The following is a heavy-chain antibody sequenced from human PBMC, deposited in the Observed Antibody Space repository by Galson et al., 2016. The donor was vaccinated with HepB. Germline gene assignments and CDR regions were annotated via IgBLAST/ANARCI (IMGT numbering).Heavy chain of an antibody. Sequence: TLSLTCTASGGSISSGSYYWSWIRQPAGKGLEWIGRIYTSGSTNYSPSLKSRVTISVDTSKNQFSLKLSSVTAADTAVYYCAREVVVVAAPWAFDIWGQGTMVTVSS. CDR3: AREVVVVAAPWAFDI. D-gene: IGHD2-15*01. CDR1: GGSISSGSYY. V-gene: IGHV4-61*02. CDR2: IYTSGST. J-gene: IGHJ3*02.